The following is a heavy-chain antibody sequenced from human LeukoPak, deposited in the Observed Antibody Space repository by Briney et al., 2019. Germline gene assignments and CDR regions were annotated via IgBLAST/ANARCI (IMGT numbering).Heavy chain of an antibody. CDR3: AKKRGLGSPFDY. Sequence: GGSLRLPCAASGFTFSSYAMSWVRQAPGKGLEWVSAISGSGGTTYYADSVKGRFTISRDNSENTLYLQMNSLRAEDTAVYYCAKKRGLGSPFDYWGQGTLVSVSS. CDR2: ISGSGGTT. D-gene: IGHD6-19*01. V-gene: IGHV3-23*01. J-gene: IGHJ4*02. CDR1: GFTFSSYA.